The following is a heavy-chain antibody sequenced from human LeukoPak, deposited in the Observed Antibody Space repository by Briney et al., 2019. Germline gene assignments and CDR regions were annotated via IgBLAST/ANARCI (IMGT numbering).Heavy chain of an antibody. CDR3: ANAPTYYYDSSGYGLIDY. J-gene: IGHJ4*02. D-gene: IGHD3-22*01. V-gene: IGHV3-30*18. CDR2: ISYDGSNK. Sequence: GGSLRLSCVASGFTLSSYGMHWVRQAPGKGLEWVAVISYDGSNKYYADSVKGRFTISRDNSKNTLYLQMNSLRAEDTAVYYCANAPTYYYDSSGYGLIDYWGQGTLVTVSS. CDR1: GFTLSSYG.